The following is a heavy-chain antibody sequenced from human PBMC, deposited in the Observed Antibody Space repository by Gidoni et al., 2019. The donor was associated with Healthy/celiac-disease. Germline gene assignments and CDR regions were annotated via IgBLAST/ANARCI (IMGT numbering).Heavy chain of an antibody. J-gene: IGHJ5*02. D-gene: IGHD5-12*01. CDR1: GFTFSSYG. V-gene: IGHV3-30*18. CDR3: AKDLFEEGYSGVNWFDP. Sequence: QVQLVESGGGVVQPGRSLRLSCAASGFTFSSYGMHWVRQAPGKGLEWVAVISYDGSNKYYADSVKGRFTISRDNSKNTLYLQRNSLRAEDTAVYYCAKDLFEEGYSGVNWFDPWGQGTLVTVSS. CDR2: ISYDGSNK.